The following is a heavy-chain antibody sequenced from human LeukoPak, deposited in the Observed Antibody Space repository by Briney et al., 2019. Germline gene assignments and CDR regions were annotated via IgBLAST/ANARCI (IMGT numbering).Heavy chain of an antibody. CDR3: AREVDYAFY. CDR1: GFTVSSNY. J-gene: IGHJ4*02. Sequence: GGSLRLSCAASGFTVSSNYMRWVRQAPGKGLEWVSVIYSDGTTYYAGSVKGRFAISRDNSKNTVYLQMNSLTAEDTAVYYCAREVDYAFYWGQGTLVTVSS. D-gene: IGHD4-17*01. CDR2: IYSDGTT. V-gene: IGHV3-66*01.